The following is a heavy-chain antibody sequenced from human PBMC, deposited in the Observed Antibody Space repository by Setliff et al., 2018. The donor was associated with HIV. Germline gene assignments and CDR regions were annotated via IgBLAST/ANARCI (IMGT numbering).Heavy chain of an antibody. J-gene: IGHJ3*02. V-gene: IGHV1-2*02. CDR2: INVDSGGT. CDR1: GLTFNKFH. D-gene: IGHD2-21*02. CDR3: TRATRYCGGDCSSGGAYDI. Sequence: ASVKVSCKASGLTFNKFHIQWVRQAPGQGLEWMGWINVDSGGTNYVQKFQGRVTMTWDTSISTAYMDLSSLTSDDTAIYYCTRATRYCGGDCSSGGAYDIWGQGTVVTVSS.